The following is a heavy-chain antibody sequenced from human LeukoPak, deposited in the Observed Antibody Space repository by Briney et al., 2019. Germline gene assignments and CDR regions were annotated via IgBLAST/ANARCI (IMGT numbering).Heavy chain of an antibody. CDR1: GNYW. Sequence: PGGSLRLSCAASGNYWMHWVRQVPGKGPMWVSRICPDGTVTNYADSVKARFIISRDNARNTVYLQMNSLRVEDTAVYYCVRDFRSADYWGQGTLVTVSS. J-gene: IGHJ4*02. V-gene: IGHV3-74*01. CDR3: VRDFRSADY. CDR2: ICPDGTVT.